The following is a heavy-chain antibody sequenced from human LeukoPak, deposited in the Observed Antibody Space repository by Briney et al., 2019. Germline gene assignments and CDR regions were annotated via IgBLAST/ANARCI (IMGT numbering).Heavy chain of an antibody. CDR1: GFTFSGSA. D-gene: IGHD3-22*01. CDR2: IRSKANSYAT. J-gene: IGHJ4*02. Sequence: GGSLRLSCAASGFTFSGSAMHWVRQASGKGLEWVGRIRSKANSYATAYAASVKGRFTISRDDSKNTAYLQMNSLKTEDTAVYYCTRHLDTYYYDSSLDWGQGTLVTVSS. V-gene: IGHV3-73*01. CDR3: TRHLDTYYYDSSLD.